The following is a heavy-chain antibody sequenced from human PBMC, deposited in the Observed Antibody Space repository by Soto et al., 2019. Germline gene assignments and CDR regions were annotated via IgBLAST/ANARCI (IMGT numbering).Heavy chain of an antibody. CDR2: ISWDSDII. CDR1: GFRFDDYA. J-gene: IGHJ4*02. Sequence: EVQLVESGGGWVQPGRSLRLSCAASGFRFDDYAMHWVRQAPGKGLEWVSSISWDSDIIEYADSVKGRFTISRDNAENSLYLQMNSLRPEDTALFYCAKANAVAGHPFDNWGQGTLVTVSS. CDR3: AKANAVAGHPFDN. D-gene: IGHD6-19*01. V-gene: IGHV3-9*01.